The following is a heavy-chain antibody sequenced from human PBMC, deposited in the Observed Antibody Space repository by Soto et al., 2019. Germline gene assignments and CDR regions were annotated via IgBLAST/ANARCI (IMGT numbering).Heavy chain of an antibody. CDR1: GFTFSTYW. J-gene: IGHJ5*02. CDR3: ATVATHSYNWVDP. CDR2: INADATTT. Sequence: EVHLVESGGGLVQPGGSLRLSCAASGFTFSTYWMHWVRQAPGKGLVWVSRINADATTTTYADSVKGRFTISRDNAKNTLYLQMNSLRAEDTAVYFCATVATHSYNWVDPWGQGTLVTISS. V-gene: IGHV3-74*01. D-gene: IGHD3-3*02.